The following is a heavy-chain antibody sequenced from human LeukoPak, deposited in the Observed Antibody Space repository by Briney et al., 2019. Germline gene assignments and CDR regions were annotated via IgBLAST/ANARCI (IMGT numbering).Heavy chain of an antibody. V-gene: IGHV3-23*01. J-gene: IGHJ4*02. D-gene: IGHD3-3*01. CDR3: ANEGRTYYDFWSGYFTPSGCFDY. CDR1: GFTFSSYA. CDR2: ISGSGGST. Sequence: PGGSLRLSCAASGFTFSSYAMSWVRQAPGKGLEWVSAISGSGGSTYYADSVKGRFTISRDNSKNTLYLQMNSPRAEDTAVYYCANEGRTYYDFWSGYFTPSGCFDYWGQGTLVTVSS.